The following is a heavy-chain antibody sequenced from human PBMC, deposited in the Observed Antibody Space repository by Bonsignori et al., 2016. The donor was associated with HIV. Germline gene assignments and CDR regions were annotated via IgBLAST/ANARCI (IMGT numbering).Heavy chain of an antibody. D-gene: IGHD3-9*01. CDR2: IYTSGST. Sequence: WIRQPPGKGLEWIGRIYTSGSTNYNPSLKSRVTISVDTSKNQFSLKLSSVTAADTAVYYCAREGRLRYFDWLLSDNDAFDIWGQGTMVTVSS. V-gene: IGHV4-61*02. J-gene: IGHJ3*02. CDR3: AREGRLRYFDWLLSDNDAFDI.